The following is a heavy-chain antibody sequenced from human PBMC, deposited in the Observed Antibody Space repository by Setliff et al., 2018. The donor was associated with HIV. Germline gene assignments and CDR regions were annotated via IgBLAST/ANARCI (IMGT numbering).Heavy chain of an antibody. J-gene: IGHJ5*02. CDR1: GFAFSGFW. CDR2: IDQDGNKK. V-gene: IGHV3-7*03. Sequence: PGGSLRLSCAASGFAFSGFWMSWARQAPGEGLEWVANIDQDGNKKYYVDSVKGRFTISRDNPKNSLFLQMDSLRAEDTAVYYCTKGHYSPWGQGTLVTVSS. CDR3: TKGHYSP. D-gene: IGHD2-21*01.